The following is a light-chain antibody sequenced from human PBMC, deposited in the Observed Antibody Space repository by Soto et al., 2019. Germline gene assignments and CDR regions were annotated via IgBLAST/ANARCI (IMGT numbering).Light chain of an antibody. Sequence: QSALTQPASVSGSPGQSITISCGGTSSDVGAYIYVSWYQQYPGKAPKLLIYEVNNRPSGVSGRFSGSKSDTTAFLTISGLQAEDEADYYCSSYSDSDTKVFGTGTKVTVL. CDR2: EVN. CDR3: SSYSDSDTKV. CDR1: SSDVGAYIY. J-gene: IGLJ1*01. V-gene: IGLV2-14*01.